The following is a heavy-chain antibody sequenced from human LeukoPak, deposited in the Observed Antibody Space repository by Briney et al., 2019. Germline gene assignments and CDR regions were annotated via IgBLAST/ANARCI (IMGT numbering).Heavy chain of an antibody. CDR2: IKRDGSEK. J-gene: IGHJ4*02. CDR3: ATVSTTVTNLFDS. D-gene: IGHD4-17*01. V-gene: IGHV3-7*03. Sequence: GGSLRFSCEASGFTFSNYWMSWVRQTPEKGLEWVANIKRDGSEKYYGDSVKGRFTISRDNARKSLYLQMSSLRAEDTAVYYCATVSTTVTNLFDSWGQGTLVTVSS. CDR1: GFTFSNYW.